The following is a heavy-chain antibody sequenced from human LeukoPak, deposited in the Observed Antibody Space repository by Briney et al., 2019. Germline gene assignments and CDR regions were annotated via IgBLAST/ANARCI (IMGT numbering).Heavy chain of an antibody. D-gene: IGHD3-10*01. V-gene: IGHV4-4*02. Sequence: SGTLSLTCAVSGGSINNYKWWSWIRQSPGKGLEWLGEIFYTGSPNYNPSFRSRITMSVDKSNNQFSLILTSVTVTDTAVYYCARDGASYYDHWGQGILVTVTS. CDR1: GGSINNYKW. CDR3: ARDGASYYDH. CDR2: IFYTGSP. J-gene: IGHJ5*02.